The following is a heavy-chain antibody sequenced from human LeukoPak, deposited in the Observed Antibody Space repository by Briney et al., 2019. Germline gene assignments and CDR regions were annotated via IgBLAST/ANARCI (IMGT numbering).Heavy chain of an antibody. J-gene: IGHJ5*02. CDR2: IYTSGST. Sequence: SETLSLTCTVSDGSISSYYWSWLRQPAGKGLEWIGRIYTSGSTNYNPSLKSRVTMSVDTSKNQFSLKLSSVTAADTAVYYCARSVRRLYGSGRSNWFDPWGQGTLVTVSS. CDR1: DGSISSYY. D-gene: IGHD3-10*01. V-gene: IGHV4-4*07. CDR3: ARSVRRLYGSGRSNWFDP.